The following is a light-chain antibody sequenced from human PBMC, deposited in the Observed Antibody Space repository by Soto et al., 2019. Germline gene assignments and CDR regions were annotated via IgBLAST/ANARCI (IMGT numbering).Light chain of an antibody. V-gene: IGKV3-20*01. J-gene: IGKJ2*01. Sequence: ESVLTQSPGTLSLSPGERATLSCRASQSVRSTYLAWYQQKPGQAPRLLIYGASSRATGIPDRFSGSGSGTDFTLTISRLEPEDFAVYYCQQYGSSHRTFGQGTKLEIK. CDR2: GAS. CDR3: QQYGSSHRT. CDR1: QSVRSTY.